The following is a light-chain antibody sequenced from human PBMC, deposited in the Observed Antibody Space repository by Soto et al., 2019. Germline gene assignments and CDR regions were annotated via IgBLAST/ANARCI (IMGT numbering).Light chain of an antibody. J-gene: IGKJ4*01. CDR2: AAS. CDR1: QGISAY. CDR3: QQSFGTPLT. Sequence: DIQMTQHPSSLSASVGDRVTITCRASQGISAYLNWYQQKPGKAPKLLIYAASGLHRGVPSRFSGSGSGADFSLTISSLQPEDFATYYCQQSFGTPLTFGGGTKVDIK. V-gene: IGKV1-39*01.